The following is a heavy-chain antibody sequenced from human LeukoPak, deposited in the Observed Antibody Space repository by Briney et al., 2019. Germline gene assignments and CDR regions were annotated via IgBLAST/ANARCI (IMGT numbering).Heavy chain of an antibody. J-gene: IGHJ6*02. V-gene: IGHV1-2*02. D-gene: IGHD3-9*01. CDR2: INPNSGGT. CDR1: GYTFTGYY. CDR3: ARDQRYFDWLSEKPAYYYYGMDV. Sequence: GASVKVSCKASGYTFTGYYMHWVRQAPGQGPEWMGWINPNSGGTNYAQKFQGRVTMTRDTSISTAYMELSRLRSDDTAVYYCARDQRYFDWLSEKPAYYYYGMDVWGQGTTVTVSS.